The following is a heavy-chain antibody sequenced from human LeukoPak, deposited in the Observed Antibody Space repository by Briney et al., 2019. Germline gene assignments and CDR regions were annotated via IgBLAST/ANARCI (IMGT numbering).Heavy chain of an antibody. D-gene: IGHD2-21*02. CDR1: GGSISNGGHY. CDR3: ARDGYCGGDCYSGIFDI. Sequence: SETLSLTCTVSGGSISNGGHYWSWIRQHPGKGLEWIGYIYYSGSTYYSPSLKSRVTISVDTSENQFSLSLRSVTAADTAVYYCARDGYCGGDCYSGIFDIWGQGTMVTVSS. J-gene: IGHJ3*02. V-gene: IGHV4-31*03. CDR2: IYYSGST.